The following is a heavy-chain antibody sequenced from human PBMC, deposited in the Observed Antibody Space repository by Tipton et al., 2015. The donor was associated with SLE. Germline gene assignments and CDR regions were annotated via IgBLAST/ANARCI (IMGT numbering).Heavy chain of an antibody. CDR3: ARGLRAAAGCDY. J-gene: IGHJ4*02. CDR2: ISAYNGNT. V-gene: IGHV1-18*04. D-gene: IGHD6-13*01. CDR1: GYTFTGYY. Sequence: SCAASGYTFTGYYMHWVRQAPGQGLEWMGWISAYNGNTNYAQKLQGRVTMTTDTSTSTAYMELRSLRSDDTAVYYCARGLRAAAGCDYWGQGTLVTVSS.